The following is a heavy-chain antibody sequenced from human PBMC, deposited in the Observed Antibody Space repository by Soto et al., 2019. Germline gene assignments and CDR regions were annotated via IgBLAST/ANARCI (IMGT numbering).Heavy chain of an antibody. V-gene: IGHV3-30*18. Sequence: QVQLVESGGGVVQAGTSLRLSCAASGFTFTSSGMHWVRQAPGKGLEWVAVISYDGRNKYYGDFVRGRFTISRDNSNNTLYLEMKSLRVEDSAVYYCAKVRFGRGILSNTMEVWGQGTTVTVSS. J-gene: IGHJ6*02. D-gene: IGHD3-16*01. CDR1: GFTFTSSG. CDR2: ISYDGRNK. CDR3: AKVRFGRGILSNTMEV.